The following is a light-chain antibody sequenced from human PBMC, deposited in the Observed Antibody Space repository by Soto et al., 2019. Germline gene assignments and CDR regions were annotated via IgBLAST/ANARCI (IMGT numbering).Light chain of an antibody. J-gene: IGKJ1*01. CDR1: QSISSY. V-gene: IGKV1-39*01. CDR3: SQSYSTPRWT. CDR2: AAS. Sequence: DIQMTQSPSSLSASVGDRVTITCRASQSISSYLNWYQQKPGKAPKLLIYAASSLQSGVPSRFSGSGSGTDFTHTISSLQPEDFATYYCSQSYSTPRWTFGQGTKVEIK.